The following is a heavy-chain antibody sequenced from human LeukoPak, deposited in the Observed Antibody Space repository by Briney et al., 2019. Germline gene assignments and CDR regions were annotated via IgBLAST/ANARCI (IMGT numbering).Heavy chain of an antibody. D-gene: IGHD2-15*01. Sequence: SETLSLTCTVSGGSISSYYWSWIRQPPGKGLEWIGEINHSGSTNYNPSLKSRVTISVDTSKNQFSLKLSSVTAADTAVYYCARVAAYATRYCSGGSCYYSAEYFQHWGQGTLVTVSS. CDR3: ARVAAYATRYCSGGSCYYSAEYFQH. J-gene: IGHJ1*01. CDR1: GGSISSYY. V-gene: IGHV4-34*01. CDR2: INHSGST.